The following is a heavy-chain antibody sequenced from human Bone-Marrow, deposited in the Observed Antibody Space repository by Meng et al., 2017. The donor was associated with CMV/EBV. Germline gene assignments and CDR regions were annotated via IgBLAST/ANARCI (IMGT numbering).Heavy chain of an antibody. Sequence: ASVKVSCKASGYTFTGYYMHWVRQAPGQGLEWMGWINPNSGGTNYAQKFQGRVTMTRDTSISTAYMELSRLRSDDTAVYYCAREYQLQQGGYDAFDIWGQGTMVTFSS. CDR1: GYTFTGYY. J-gene: IGHJ3*02. CDR2: INPNSGGT. CDR3: AREYQLQQGGYDAFDI. V-gene: IGHV1-2*02. D-gene: IGHD2-2*01.